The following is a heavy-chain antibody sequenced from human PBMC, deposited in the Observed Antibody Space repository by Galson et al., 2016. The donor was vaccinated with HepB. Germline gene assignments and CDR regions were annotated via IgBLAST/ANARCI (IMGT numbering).Heavy chain of an antibody. D-gene: IGHD2-15*01. CDR3: ARVGGSWTLGKSWLDP. CDR1: GYTFTSYG. V-gene: IGHV1-18*01. Sequence: SVKVSCKASGYTFTSYGISWVRQAPGQGLEWMGWISTYDGDTNYAQNLQGRVTMTTDTSTTTAYMELRSLRSEDTAVYYCARVGGSWTLGKSWLDPWGQGTLVTVSS. CDR2: ISTYDGDT. J-gene: IGHJ5*02.